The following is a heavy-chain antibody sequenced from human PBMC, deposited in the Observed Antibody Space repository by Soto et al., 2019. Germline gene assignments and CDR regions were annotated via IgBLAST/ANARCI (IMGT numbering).Heavy chain of an antibody. V-gene: IGHV3-23*01. D-gene: IGHD1-20*01. CDR1: GFTFRGDA. CDR2: VSGSGEMT. Sequence: EVQLLESGGDLVQPGGSLRLACVASGFTFRGDAMSWVRQAPGKGLEWVSSVSGSGEMTHYADSVKGRFTISRANSKNMLYLHMESLRVDDTAVYYCARSEMTYNWNDWGQGTLVTVSS. J-gene: IGHJ4*02. CDR3: ARSEMTYNWND.